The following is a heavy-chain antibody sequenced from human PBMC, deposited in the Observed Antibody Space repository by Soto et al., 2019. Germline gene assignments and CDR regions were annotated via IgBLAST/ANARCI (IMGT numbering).Heavy chain of an antibody. J-gene: IGHJ6*02. CDR3: ATGSLAGSGHTDV. CDR1: GFTFSSYG. V-gene: IGHV3-30*03. CDR2: ISYDGSQQ. D-gene: IGHD3-10*01. Sequence: QGELVESGGGVVQSGRSLRLSCAASGFTFSSYGMQWVRQAPGKGLVELAVISYDGSQQYYVDSVKGRFTISRDNSKSTVSLQMTSLSSEDTAVDFFATGSLAGSGHTDVWGQGARVTVSS.